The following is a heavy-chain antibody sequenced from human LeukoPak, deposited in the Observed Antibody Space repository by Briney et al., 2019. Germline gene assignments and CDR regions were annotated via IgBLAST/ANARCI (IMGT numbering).Heavy chain of an antibody. CDR1: GYTFTSYG. Sequence: ASVKVSCKASGYTFTSYGISWVRQAPGQGLEWMGWISAYNGNTNYAQKLQGRVTMTTDTSTSTAYMELRSLRSDDTAVYYCARVPFTYYYDSSGYTFDYWGQGTLVTVSS. CDR2: ISAYNGNT. D-gene: IGHD3-22*01. CDR3: ARVPFTYYYDSSGYTFDY. V-gene: IGHV1-18*01. J-gene: IGHJ4*02.